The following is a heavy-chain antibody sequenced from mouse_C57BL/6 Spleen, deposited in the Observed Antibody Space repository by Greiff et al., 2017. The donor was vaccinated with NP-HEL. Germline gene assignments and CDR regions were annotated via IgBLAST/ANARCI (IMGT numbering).Heavy chain of an antibody. V-gene: IGHV1-52*01. CDR1: GYTFTSYW. D-gene: IGHD3-2*02. Sequence: QVQLQQPGAELVRPGSSVKLSCKASGYTFTSYWMPWVKQRPIQGLEWIGNIDPSDSETHYNQKFKDKATLTVDKSSSTAYMQLSSLTSEDSAVYYCARGAAQATYADWGQGTLVTVSA. CDR3: ARGAAQATYAD. CDR2: IDPSDSET. J-gene: IGHJ3*01.